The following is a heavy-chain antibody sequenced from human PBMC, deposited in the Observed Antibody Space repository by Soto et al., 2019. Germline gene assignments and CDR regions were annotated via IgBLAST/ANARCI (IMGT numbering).Heavy chain of an antibody. J-gene: IGHJ4*02. CDR3: AKNWDTTFSSSSH. Sequence: EVQLLESGGGLVQPGGSLRLSCAASGFTFTTYAMSWVRQAPGKGLEWVSAISGSAGSTYYADSVKGRFTISRDNSKNTLSLQMYSLRAEDTAVYYCAKNWDTTFSSSSHWGQGTLVSVSS. D-gene: IGHD6-6*01. CDR1: GFTFTTYA. CDR2: ISGSAGST. V-gene: IGHV3-23*01.